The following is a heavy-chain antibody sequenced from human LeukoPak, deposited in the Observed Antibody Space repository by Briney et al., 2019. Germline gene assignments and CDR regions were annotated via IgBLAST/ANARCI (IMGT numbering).Heavy chain of an antibody. Sequence: GGSLRLSCAASGFTFSSFAMHWVRQAPGEGLEWVAVISSDGSNKHYADSVKGRFTISRDNSKNTLYLQMNSLRAEDTAVYYCAKGGGWLQTDWYFDLWGRGTLVTVSS. CDR3: AKGGGWLQTDWYFDL. J-gene: IGHJ2*01. D-gene: IGHD5-24*01. CDR2: ISSDGSNK. CDR1: GFTFSSFA. V-gene: IGHV3-30-3*02.